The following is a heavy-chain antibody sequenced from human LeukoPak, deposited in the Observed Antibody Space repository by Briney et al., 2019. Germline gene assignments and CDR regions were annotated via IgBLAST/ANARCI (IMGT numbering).Heavy chain of an antibody. CDR1: DGSISSSSYY. V-gene: IGHV4-39*01. J-gene: IGHJ4*02. CDR3: ARQVGYSYFDY. D-gene: IGHD5-18*01. CDR2: IYYSGST. Sequence: SETLSLTCTVSDGSISSSSYYWGWIRQPPGKGLEWIGSIYYSGSTYYNPSLKSRVTISVDTSKNQFSLKLSSVTAADTAVYYCARQVGYSYFDYWGQGTLVTVSS.